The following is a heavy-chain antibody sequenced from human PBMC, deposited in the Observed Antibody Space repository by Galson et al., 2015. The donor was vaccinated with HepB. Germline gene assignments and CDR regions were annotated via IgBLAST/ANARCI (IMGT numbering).Heavy chain of an antibody. CDR2: IYWDDDK. Sequence: PALVKPTQTLTLTCTFSGFSLSTSGVGVGWIRQPPGKALEWLALIYWDDDKRYSPSLKSRLTITKDTSKNQVVLTMTNMDPVDTATYYCAHMGSSGWSNAFDIWGRGTMVTVSS. CDR3: AHMGSSGWSNAFDI. D-gene: IGHD6-19*01. CDR1: GFSLSTSGVG. V-gene: IGHV2-5*02. J-gene: IGHJ3*02.